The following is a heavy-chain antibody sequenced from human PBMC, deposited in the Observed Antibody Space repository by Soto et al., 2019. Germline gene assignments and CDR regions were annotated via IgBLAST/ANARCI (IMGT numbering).Heavy chain of an antibody. CDR3: AGDRSNHFDY. J-gene: IGHJ4*02. Sequence: PSETLSLTCTVSGGSISSYYWSWIRQPPGKGLEWIGYIYYSGSTNYNPSLKSRVTISVDTSKNQFSLKLSSVTAADTAVYYCAGDRSNHFDYWGQGTLVTVSS. CDR2: IYYSGST. V-gene: IGHV4-59*01. CDR1: GGSISSYY.